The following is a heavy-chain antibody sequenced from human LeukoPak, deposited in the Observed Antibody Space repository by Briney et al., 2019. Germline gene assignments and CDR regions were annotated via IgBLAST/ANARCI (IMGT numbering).Heavy chain of an antibody. CDR1: GYSFTSYW. D-gene: IGHD6-19*01. V-gene: IGHV5-51*01. Sequence: GESLKISCKGSGYSFTSYWIGWVRQMPGKGLEWMGIIYPGDSDTRYSPSFQGQVTISADKSISTAYLQWSSLKASDTAMYYCARYMRGSGWIGWDFDYWGQGTLVTVSS. CDR2: IYPGDSDT. CDR3: ARYMRGSGWIGWDFDY. J-gene: IGHJ4*02.